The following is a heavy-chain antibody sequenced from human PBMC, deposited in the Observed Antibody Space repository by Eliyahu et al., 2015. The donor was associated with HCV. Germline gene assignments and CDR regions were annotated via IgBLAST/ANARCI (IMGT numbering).Heavy chain of an antibody. J-gene: IGHJ4*02. CDR1: GYNFRNYD. Sequence: VKVSCKTSGYNFRNYDIDWVRQAPGQGLXYMGWMNPDXGNTGYAPKFQSRVTMTSDXSTXTFQMELXSLRXDDTAVYYWARGLVRXXPXHGYWGQGTLVTVSS. V-gene: IGHV1-8*01. D-gene: IGHD3-10*01. CDR2: MNPDXGNT. CDR3: ARGLVRXXPXHGY.